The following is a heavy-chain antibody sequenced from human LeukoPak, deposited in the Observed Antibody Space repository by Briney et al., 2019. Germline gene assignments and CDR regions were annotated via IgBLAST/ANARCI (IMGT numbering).Heavy chain of an antibody. Sequence: GGSLRLSCAASGYTFSSYWMHWVRHAPGKGLVWVSRINSDGSSTSYADSVRGRFTISRDNAKNTLYLQMNSLRDENTPVYYCARTPIIAAAGTSKGPALPYYYYMDVWGKGTTVTISS. CDR1: GYTFSSYW. CDR3: ARTPIIAAAGTSKGPALPYYYYMDV. J-gene: IGHJ6*03. D-gene: IGHD6-13*01. CDR2: INSDGSST. V-gene: IGHV3-74*01.